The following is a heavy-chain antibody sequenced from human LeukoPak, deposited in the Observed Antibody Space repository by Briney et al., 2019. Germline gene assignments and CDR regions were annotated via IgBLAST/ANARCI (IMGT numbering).Heavy chain of an antibody. V-gene: IGHV5-51*01. J-gene: IGHJ2*01. Sequence: GESLKISCKGSGYSFTSYWIGWVRQMPGKGLEWMGIIYPGDSDTRYSPSFQGQVTISADKSISTAYLQWSSLKASDTAMYYCARPACTNGVCHDYWYFDLWGRGTLVTVSS. CDR1: GYSFTSYW. CDR2: IYPGDSDT. D-gene: IGHD2-8*01. CDR3: ARPACTNGVCHDYWYFDL.